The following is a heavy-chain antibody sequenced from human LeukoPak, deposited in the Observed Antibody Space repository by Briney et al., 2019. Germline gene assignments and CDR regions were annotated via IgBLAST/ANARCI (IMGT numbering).Heavy chain of an antibody. J-gene: IGHJ4*02. V-gene: IGHV1-2*02. D-gene: IGHD3-3*01. CDR2: INPNSGGT. CDR3: ASAALYYDFWSGYVY. Sequence: ASVKVSCKASGYTFTGYYMHWVRQAPGQGLEWLGWINPNSGGTNYAQKFQGRVTMTRDTSISTAYMELSRLRSDDTAVYYCASAALYYDFWSGYVYWGQGTLVTVSS. CDR1: GYTFTGYY.